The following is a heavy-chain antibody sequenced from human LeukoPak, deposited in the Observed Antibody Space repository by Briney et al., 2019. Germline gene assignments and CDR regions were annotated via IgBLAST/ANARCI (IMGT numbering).Heavy chain of an antibody. D-gene: IGHD4-17*01. Sequence: GGSLRLSCTVSGFTLTDHYMSWSRQSPGRGLEWISWITSTGTTRDYADSVKGRFTLSRDNTKNSVYLQMTSLRADDTAVYYCARDPDYGDPYWGQGTLVTVSS. CDR1: GFTLTDHY. J-gene: IGHJ4*02. V-gene: IGHV3-11*01. CDR2: ITSTGTTR. CDR3: ARDPDYGDPY.